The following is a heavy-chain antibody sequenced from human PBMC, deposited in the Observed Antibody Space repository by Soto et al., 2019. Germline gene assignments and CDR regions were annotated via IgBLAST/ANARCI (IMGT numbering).Heavy chain of an antibody. Sequence: GGSLRLSCATSGFNFKNYGMSWVRLAPGQGLEWVSAISGSGSETYYADSVKGRFTITGDNSKETLFLQMNSLRAEDTAIYYCAKGMDLFIGVVPAATGSFDFWGQGTLVTVSS. CDR1: GFNFKNYG. J-gene: IGHJ4*02. CDR3: AKGMDLFIGVVPAATGSFDF. V-gene: IGHV3-23*01. D-gene: IGHD2-2*01. CDR2: ISGSGSET.